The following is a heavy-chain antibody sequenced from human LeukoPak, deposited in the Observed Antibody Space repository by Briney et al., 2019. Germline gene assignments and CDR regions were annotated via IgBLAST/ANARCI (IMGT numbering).Heavy chain of an antibody. V-gene: IGHV1-8*01. CDR1: GYTFTSYD. CDR3: ASDVGYSYFWGMDV. Sequence: ASVKVSCKASGYTFTSYDINWVRQATGQGLEWMGWMNPNSGNTGYAQKFQGRVTMTRNTSISTAYMELSSLRSEDTAVYYCASDVGYSYFWGMDVWGQGTTVTVSS. J-gene: IGHJ6*02. D-gene: IGHD5-18*01. CDR2: MNPNSGNT.